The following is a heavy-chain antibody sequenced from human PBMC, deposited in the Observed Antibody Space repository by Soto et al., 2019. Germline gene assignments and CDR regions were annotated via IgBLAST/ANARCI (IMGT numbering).Heavy chain of an antibody. V-gene: IGHV1-69*13. Sequence: SVKVSCKASGGTFSSYAISWVRQAPGQGREWMGGIIPIFGTANYAQKFQGRVTITADESTSTAYMELSSLRSEDTAVYYCATGGYDSSGYYRFDYWGQGXLFTVYS. J-gene: IGHJ4*02. CDR2: IIPIFGTA. D-gene: IGHD3-22*01. CDR1: GGTFSSYA. CDR3: ATGGYDSSGYYRFDY.